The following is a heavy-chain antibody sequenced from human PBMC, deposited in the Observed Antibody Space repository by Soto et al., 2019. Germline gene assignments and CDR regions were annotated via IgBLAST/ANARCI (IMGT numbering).Heavy chain of an antibody. CDR3: ARDWRFGEEGMDV. CDR2: IIPIFGTA. V-gene: IGHV1-69*13. J-gene: IGHJ6*02. D-gene: IGHD3-10*01. Sequence: GXSXKVSFKASGGTXSSYAIGLVRQAPGQGLEWIGGIIPIFGTANYAQKFQGRVTSTADESTRTAYMELSSLRSEDTAVYYCARDWRFGEEGMDVWGQGTTGTVSS. CDR1: GGTXSSYA.